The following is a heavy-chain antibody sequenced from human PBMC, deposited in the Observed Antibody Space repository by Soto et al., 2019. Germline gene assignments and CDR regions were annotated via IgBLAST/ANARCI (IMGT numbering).Heavy chain of an antibody. V-gene: IGHV1-18*01. CDR3: ARGEVVPAAMDYDY. J-gene: IGHJ4*02. Sequence: ASVKVSCKASGYTFTSYGISWVRQAPGQGLEWMGWISAYNGNTNYAQKLQGRFTMTTDTFTSTVYMELRSLRSDVTAVYYCARGEVVPAAMDYDYWGQGTLVTVSS. CDR2: ISAYNGNT. D-gene: IGHD2-2*01. CDR1: GYTFTSYG.